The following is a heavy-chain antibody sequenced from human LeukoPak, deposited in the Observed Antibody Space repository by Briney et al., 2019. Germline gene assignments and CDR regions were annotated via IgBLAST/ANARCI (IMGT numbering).Heavy chain of an antibody. J-gene: IGHJ4*01. D-gene: IGHD6-19*01. CDR3: VRHGGFSSGWQTDC. CDR1: GGSFSGYY. V-gene: IGHV4-34*01. CDR2: INHSGST. Sequence: PSETLSLTCAVYGGSFSGYYWSWIRQPPGKGLEWIGEINHSGSTNYNPSLKSRVTISVDTSKSQFSLKLGSVTAADTAVYYCVRHGGFSSGWQTDCWGHGTPVTVSS.